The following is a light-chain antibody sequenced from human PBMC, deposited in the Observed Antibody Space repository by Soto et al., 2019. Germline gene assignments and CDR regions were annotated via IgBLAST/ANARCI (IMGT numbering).Light chain of an antibody. CDR2: GAS. Sequence: EIVFAKSPGTLSLSPGESAALSCRASQSVSSSFLAWYQQQAGQAPRLLIHGASTRATGIPDRFSGIGSGTDFTLTISRLQPEDFAVYYCQQYGSSPRTFGQGTKVDIK. V-gene: IGKV3-20*01. CDR3: QQYGSSPRT. J-gene: IGKJ1*01. CDR1: QSVSSSF.